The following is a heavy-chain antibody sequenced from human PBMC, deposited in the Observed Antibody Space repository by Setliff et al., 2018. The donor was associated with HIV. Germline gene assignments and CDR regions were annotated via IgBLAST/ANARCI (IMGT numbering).Heavy chain of an antibody. CDR2: ISGSGGST. D-gene: IGHD5-18*01. CDR1: GITFSSYA. CDR3: AKDPRGYNYGFPDFDY. V-gene: IGHV3-23*01. J-gene: IGHJ4*02. Sequence: PGGSLRLSCAASGITFSSYAMSWVRQAPGKGLEWVSGISGSGGSTYYADSVKGRFTISRDNSKNTLYLQMNSLRAEDTAVYYCAKDPRGYNYGFPDFDYWGQGTLVTVS.